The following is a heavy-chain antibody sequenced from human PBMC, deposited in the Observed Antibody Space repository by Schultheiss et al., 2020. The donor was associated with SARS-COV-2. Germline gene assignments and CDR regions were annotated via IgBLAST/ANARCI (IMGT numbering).Heavy chain of an antibody. CDR2: ISSSGTTI. CDR1: GFTFSDYY. D-gene: IGHD1-7*01. Sequence: GGSLRLSCAASGFTFSDYYMSWIRQAPGKGLEWVSYISSSGTTIYYADSVKGRFTISRDNAKNSLYLQMNSLRAEDTAVYYCARDWNFFAFDIWGQGTMVTVSS. J-gene: IGHJ3*02. V-gene: IGHV3-11*04. CDR3: ARDWNFFAFDI.